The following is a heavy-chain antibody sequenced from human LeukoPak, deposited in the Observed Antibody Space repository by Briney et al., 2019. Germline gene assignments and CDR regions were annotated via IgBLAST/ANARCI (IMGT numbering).Heavy chain of an antibody. J-gene: IGHJ6*03. D-gene: IGHD3-22*01. V-gene: IGHV4-39*01. CDR1: GGSISSSSYY. CDR2: IYYSGST. CDR3: ARQAWYYDSSGYYPHYYMDV. Sequence: SETLSLTCTVSGGSISSSSYYWGWIRQPPGKGLEWIGSIYYSGSTYYNPSLKSRVTISVDTSKNQFSLKLSSVTAADTAVYYCARQAWYYDSSGYYPHYYMDVWGKGTTVTISS.